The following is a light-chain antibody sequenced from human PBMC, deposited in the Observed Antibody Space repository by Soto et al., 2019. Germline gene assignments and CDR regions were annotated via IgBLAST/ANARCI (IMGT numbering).Light chain of an antibody. CDR2: DVS. CDR3: NSYTTSSTRV. CDR1: SSDVGGYTS. V-gene: IGLV2-14*03. J-gene: IGLJ1*01. Sequence: QSALTQPASVSGSPGQSITISCTGTSSDVGGYTSVSWYQQHPGKAPKLMTYDVSNRPSGVSDRFSGSKSGNTASLTISGLQAEDEADYYCNSYTTSSTRVFGTGTKLTVL.